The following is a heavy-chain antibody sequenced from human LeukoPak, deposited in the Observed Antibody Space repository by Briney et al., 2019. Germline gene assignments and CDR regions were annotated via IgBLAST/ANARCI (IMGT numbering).Heavy chain of an antibody. CDR1: GFTFSSYA. CDR3: ARKGIGSSRYQNMDV. J-gene: IGHJ6*03. V-gene: IGHV3-23*01. Sequence: GRSLRLSCAASGFTFSSYAMSWVRQAPGEGPEWVSTISIDGGRTYYADSVKGRFTVSRDTSKNTLYLQMNSLRAEDTAVYYCARKGIGSSRYQNMDVWGKGTTVTVSS. CDR2: ISIDGGRT. D-gene: IGHD6-25*01.